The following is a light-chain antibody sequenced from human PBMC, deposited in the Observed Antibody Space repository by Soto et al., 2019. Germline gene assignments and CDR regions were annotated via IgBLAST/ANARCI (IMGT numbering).Light chain of an antibody. J-gene: IGKJ4*01. Sequence: IVLTQSPATLSLSPGERATLSCRASQSVTTFLAWYQQKPDQAPRLLIYDASTRATGIPARFSGSGSGTDFTLTISSLEPEDFAVYYCQQRSNWPPVITFGGRTKVDIK. V-gene: IGKV3-11*01. CDR1: QSVTTF. CDR2: DAS. CDR3: QQRSNWPPVIT.